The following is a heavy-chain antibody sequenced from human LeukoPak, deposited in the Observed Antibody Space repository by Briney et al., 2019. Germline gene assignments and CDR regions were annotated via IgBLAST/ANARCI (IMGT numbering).Heavy chain of an antibody. J-gene: IGHJ4*02. CDR1: GFAFSTYA. CDR2: ISGSGGNT. Sequence: GGSLRLSCAASGFAFSTYAMSWVRQAPGKGLGWVSAISGSGGNTYYADSVKGRFTISRDISKNTLYLQMNSLRAEDTAVYYCAEGGWLHWGQGTLVTVSS. CDR3: AEGGWLH. D-gene: IGHD6-19*01. V-gene: IGHV3-23*01.